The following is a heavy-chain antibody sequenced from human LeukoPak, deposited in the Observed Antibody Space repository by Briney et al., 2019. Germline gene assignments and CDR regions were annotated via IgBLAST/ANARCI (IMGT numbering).Heavy chain of an antibody. V-gene: IGHV5-51*01. CDR2: IYPGDSDT. CDR1: GYSFTSYW. D-gene: IGHD3-10*01. CDR3: ARSSNYYGSGSYGAGVDY. Sequence: GESLKISCKGSGYSFTSYWIGWVRQMPGKGLEWMGIIYPGDSDTRYSPSFQGQVAISADKSISTAYLQWSSLKASDTAMYYCARSSNYYGSGSYGAGVDYWGQGTLVTVSS. J-gene: IGHJ4*02.